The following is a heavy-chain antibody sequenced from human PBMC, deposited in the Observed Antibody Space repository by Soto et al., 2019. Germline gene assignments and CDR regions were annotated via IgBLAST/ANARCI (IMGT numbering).Heavy chain of an antibody. Sequence: PGGSLRLSCTASGFTFGIYKLNWVRQAPGKGLEWVASLGTTSTYIYYADAVRGRFTISRDNAKNSLYLQMNTLRAEDTAVYYCARVMCGDCSSYYYDSMGVWGQVTTVTVSS. CDR2: LGTTSTYI. CDR3: ARVMCGDCSSYYYDSMGV. J-gene: IGHJ6*02. V-gene: IGHV3-21*01. D-gene: IGHD2-21*02. CDR1: GFTFGIYK.